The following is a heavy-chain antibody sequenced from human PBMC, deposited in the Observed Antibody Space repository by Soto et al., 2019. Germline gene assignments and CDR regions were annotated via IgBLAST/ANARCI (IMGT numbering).Heavy chain of an antibody. CDR2: ISSSSSTI. CDR3: ARDGLSYAAKEAPA. CDR1: GFTFSSYS. D-gene: IGHD2-2*01. Sequence: EVQLVESGGGLVQPGGSLRLSCAASGFTFSSYSMNWVRQAPGKGLEWVSYISSSSSTIYYADSVKGRITISRDNAKNSLDLQMNSLGAEDTAVYYWARDGLSYAAKEAPAWGQGTLGTGSP. V-gene: IGHV3-48*01. J-gene: IGHJ5*02.